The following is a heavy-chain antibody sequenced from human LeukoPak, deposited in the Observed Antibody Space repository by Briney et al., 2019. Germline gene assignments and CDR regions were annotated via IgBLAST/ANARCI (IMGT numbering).Heavy chain of an antibody. CDR2: IIPIVDVT. D-gene: IGHD3-10*01. V-gene: IGHV1-69*04. CDR1: GGTFSNFA. CDR3: AREMGDREFYFDY. J-gene: IGHJ4*02. Sequence: SVKVSCKASGGTFSNFAFSWVRQAPGQGPQRVGRIIPIVDVTSYAQNFKGRVTITADESTTTAYMERSSLRSEDPAVYYCAREMGDREFYFDYWGQGTLVTVSS.